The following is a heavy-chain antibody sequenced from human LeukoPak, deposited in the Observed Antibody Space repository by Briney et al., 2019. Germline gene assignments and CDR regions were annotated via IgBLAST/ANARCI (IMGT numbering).Heavy chain of an antibody. V-gene: IGHV1-18*01. Sequence: GASVKVSCKASGYTFTSYGISWVRQAPGQGLEWMGWISAYNGNTNYAQKLQGRVTMTTDTSTITAYMELRSLRSDDTAVYYCVRDTPIQFSSSSHYYYGMDVWGQGTTVTVSS. J-gene: IGHJ6*02. CDR3: VRDTPIQFSSSSHYYYGMDV. D-gene: IGHD6-6*01. CDR2: ISAYNGNT. CDR1: GYTFTSYG.